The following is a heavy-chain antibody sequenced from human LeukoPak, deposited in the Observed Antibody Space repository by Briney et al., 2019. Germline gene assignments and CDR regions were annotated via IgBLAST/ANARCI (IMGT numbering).Heavy chain of an antibody. CDR3: ARGNRYYYDSSGYYLFDY. V-gene: IGHV4-59*01. J-gene: IGHJ4*02. CDR1: GGSISSYY. CDR2: IYYSGTT. Sequence: SETLSLTCTVSGGSISSYYWSWIRQPPGKGLEWVGDIYYSGTTNYNASLKSRGTISVDPSQDQFYLKLRFVHAANTAVYYCARGNRYYYDSSGYYLFDYWGQGTLVTVSS. D-gene: IGHD3-22*01.